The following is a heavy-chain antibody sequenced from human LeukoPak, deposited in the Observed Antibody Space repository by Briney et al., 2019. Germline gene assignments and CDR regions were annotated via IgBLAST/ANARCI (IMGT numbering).Heavy chain of an antibody. CDR3: ATLKTG. CDR2: IYYSGST. D-gene: IGHD3-9*01. J-gene: IGHJ4*02. V-gene: IGHV4-39*01. Sequence: PSETLSLTCTVSGDSISSSSYYWGFIRQPPGQGLEWIGSIYYSGSTYYNASFKTRVTISLDTSKNQFSLKLSSVTAADTAVYYCATLKTGWGQGTLVTVSS. CDR1: GDSISSSSYY.